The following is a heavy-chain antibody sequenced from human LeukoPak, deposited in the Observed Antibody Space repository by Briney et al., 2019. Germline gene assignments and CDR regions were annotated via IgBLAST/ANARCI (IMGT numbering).Heavy chain of an antibody. J-gene: IGHJ4*02. V-gene: IGHV4-38-2*01. Sequence: PSETLSLTCAVSGYSISSGYYWGWIRQPPGKGLEWIGSIYHSGSTYHNPSLKSRVTISVDTSKNQFSLKLSSVTAADTAVYYCARHPTYQYCSSTSCQRAPFDYWGQGTLVTVSS. CDR2: IYHSGST. CDR3: ARHPTYQYCSSTSCQRAPFDY. D-gene: IGHD2-2*01. CDR1: GYSISSGYY.